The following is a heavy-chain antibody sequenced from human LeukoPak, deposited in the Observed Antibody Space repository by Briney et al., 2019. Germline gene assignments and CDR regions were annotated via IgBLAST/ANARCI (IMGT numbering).Heavy chain of an antibody. J-gene: IGHJ5*02. CDR3: AKDLTRRVRGENNWFDP. D-gene: IGHD3-10*01. Sequence: PGGALRLSCAASGFTLSSYGMHWVRQAPGKGLEWGAVISYDGSNKYYADSVKGRFTISRDNSKNTLYLQMNSLRAEDAAVYYCAKDLTRRVRGENNWFDPWGQGTLVTVSS. CDR1: GFTLSSYG. CDR2: ISYDGSNK. V-gene: IGHV3-30*18.